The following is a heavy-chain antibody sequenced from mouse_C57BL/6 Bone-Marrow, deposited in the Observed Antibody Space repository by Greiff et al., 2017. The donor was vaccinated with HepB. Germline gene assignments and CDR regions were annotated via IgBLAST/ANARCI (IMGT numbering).Heavy chain of an antibody. CDR2: IYPGDGDT. CDR1: GYAFSSSW. Sequence: QVQLQQSGPELVKPGASVKISCKASGYAFSSSWMNWVKQRPGKGLEWIGRIYPGDGDTNYNGKFKGKATLTADKSSSTAYMQLSSLTSEDSAVYFCARSGGLRHYYAMDYWGQGTSVTVSS. CDR3: ARSGGLRHYYAMDY. V-gene: IGHV1-82*01. J-gene: IGHJ4*01. D-gene: IGHD2-4*01.